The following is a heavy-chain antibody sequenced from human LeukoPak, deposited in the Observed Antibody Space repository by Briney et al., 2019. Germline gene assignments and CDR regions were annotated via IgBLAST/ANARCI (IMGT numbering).Heavy chain of an antibody. CDR1: GTSISSSY. J-gene: IGHJ4*02. D-gene: IGHD3-22*01. V-gene: IGHV4-59*01. CDR2: IYIGGY. CDR3: ARQPPDTASFDY. Sequence: SETLSLICTVSGTSISSSYWSWIRQPPGRGLEWIGFIYIGGYNYNPSLKSRVTMSVDTSKNQVSLKVNSVTAAGTAVYFCARQPPDTASFDYWGQGTLVTVSS.